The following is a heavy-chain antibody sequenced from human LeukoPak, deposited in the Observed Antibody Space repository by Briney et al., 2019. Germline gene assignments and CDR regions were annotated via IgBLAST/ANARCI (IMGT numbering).Heavy chain of an antibody. J-gene: IGHJ6*03. CDR3: AKDLGGVAIHYYYMDV. CDR1: VLTFSSYG. CDR2: ISYDGSNK. Sequence: GGSLRLTCAASVLTFSSYGMNWVRQAPVKGLEWVAVISYDGSNKYYADSVKGRFTISRDNSKSTLYLQMNSLRTEDTAVYYCAKDLGGVAIHYYYMDVWGKGTTVTVSS. V-gene: IGHV3-30*18. D-gene: IGHD3-16*01.